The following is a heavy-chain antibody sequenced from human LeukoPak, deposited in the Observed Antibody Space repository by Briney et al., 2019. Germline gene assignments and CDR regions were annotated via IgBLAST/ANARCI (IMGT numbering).Heavy chain of an antibody. CDR2: IKSKYDGGTT. CDR3: ATGGYYFDY. V-gene: IGHV3-15*01. CDR1: GFTFSSYA. Sequence: GGSLRLSCAASGFTFSSYAMTWVRQAPGKGLEWVGRIKSKYDGGTTDYAAPVKGRFTISRDDSKNTVFLQMNSLKTEDTALYYCATGGYYFDYWGQGTLVTVSS. J-gene: IGHJ4*02.